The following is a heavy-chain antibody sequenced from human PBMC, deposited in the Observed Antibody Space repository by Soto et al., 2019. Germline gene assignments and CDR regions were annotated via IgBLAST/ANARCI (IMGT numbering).Heavy chain of an antibody. D-gene: IGHD6-19*01. Sequence: QVQLVQSGAEVKKPGSSVKVSCKASGGSFSSYAISWVRQAPVQGLEWMGGIIPIFGTATYAQKFQGRVTMIADKSTSTAYMELSSLRCEDTAVYYCARAGPVAGNHGFDIWGQGTLVTVSS. J-gene: IGHJ3*02. V-gene: IGHV1-69*06. CDR1: GGSFSSYA. CDR3: ARAGPVAGNHGFDI. CDR2: IIPIFGTA.